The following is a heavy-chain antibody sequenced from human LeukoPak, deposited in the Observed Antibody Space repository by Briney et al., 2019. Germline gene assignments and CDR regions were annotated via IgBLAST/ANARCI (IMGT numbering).Heavy chain of an antibody. V-gene: IGHV4-34*01. CDR2: INHSGST. CDR1: GGSFSGYY. J-gene: IGHJ4*02. D-gene: IGHD2-15*01. Sequence: SETLSLTCAVYGGSFSGYYWTWIRQPPGKGLEWIGEINHSGSTTYKPSLKSRVTISVDTSKNHFSLRLTSVTAADTAVYYCARDCSGGSCYDYWGQGTLVTVSS. CDR3: ARDCSGGSCYDY.